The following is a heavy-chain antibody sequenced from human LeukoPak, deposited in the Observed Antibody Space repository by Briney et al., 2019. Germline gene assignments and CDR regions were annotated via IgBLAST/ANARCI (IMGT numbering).Heavy chain of an antibody. CDR3: ARESFTMVRGVAYNWFDP. CDR2: INPNSGGT. Sequence: GASVKVSCKASGYTFTGYYMHWVRQAPGQGLEWMGWINPNSGGTNYAQKFQGRVTMTRDTSISTAYMELSRLRSADTAVYYCARESFTMVRGVAYNWFDPWGQGTLVTVSS. D-gene: IGHD3-10*01. J-gene: IGHJ5*02. V-gene: IGHV1-2*02. CDR1: GYTFTGYY.